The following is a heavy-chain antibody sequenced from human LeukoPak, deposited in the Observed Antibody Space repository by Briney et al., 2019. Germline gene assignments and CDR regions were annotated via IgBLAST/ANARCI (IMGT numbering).Heavy chain of an antibody. V-gene: IGHV7-4-1*02. CDR2: ISTNTGNP. CDR1: GYTFTSYA. CDR3: ARKSVAATPRDIVYQYSYMDV. D-gene: IGHD2-15*01. Sequence: ASVRVSCKSSGYTFTSYAMNWVRQAPGQGLEWMGWISTNTGNPTYAQGFTGRFVFSLDTSVSTAYLQISSLKAEDTAVYYCARKSVAATPRDIVYQYSYMDVWGKGTTVTVSS. J-gene: IGHJ6*03.